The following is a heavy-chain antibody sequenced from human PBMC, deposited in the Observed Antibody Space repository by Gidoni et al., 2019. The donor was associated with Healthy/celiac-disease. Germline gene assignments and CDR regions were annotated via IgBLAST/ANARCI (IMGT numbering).Heavy chain of an antibody. CDR1: GGSTSSSSYY. J-gene: IGHJ5*02. CDR2: IYYSGST. V-gene: IGHV4-39*01. CDR3: ARRETTVVTNWFDP. Sequence: QLQLQESGPGLVKPSETLSLTCTVSGGSTSSSSYYWGWIRQPPGKGLEWIGCIYYSGSTYYNPSLKSRVTISVDTSKNQFSLKLSSVTAADTAVYYCARRETTVVTNWFDPWGQGTLVTVSS. D-gene: IGHD4-17*01.